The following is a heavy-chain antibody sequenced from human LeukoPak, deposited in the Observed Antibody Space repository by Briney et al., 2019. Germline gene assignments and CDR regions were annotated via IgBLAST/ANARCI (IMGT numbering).Heavy chain of an antibody. CDR3: ARDYCSGGSCYRNDAFDV. D-gene: IGHD2-15*01. V-gene: IGHV3-21*01. J-gene: IGHJ3*01. CDR2: ISSSSSYI. CDR1: GFTFSSYS. Sequence: GGSLRLSCAASGFTFSSYSMNWVRQAPGKGLEWVSSISSSSSYIYYADSVKGRFTISRDNAKNSLYLQMNSLRAEDTAVYYCARDYCSGGSCYRNDAFDVWGQGTMVTVSS.